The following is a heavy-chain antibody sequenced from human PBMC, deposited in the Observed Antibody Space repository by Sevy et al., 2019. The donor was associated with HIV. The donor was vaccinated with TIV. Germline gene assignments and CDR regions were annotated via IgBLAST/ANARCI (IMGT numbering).Heavy chain of an antibody. V-gene: IGHV3-23*01. Sequence: GGSLGLSCAASGITFSSYAVTWVRQAPGKGLEWVSSISHTGDNIYYADSVRGRFTISRDNSKGTLYLHMGSLRAEDTAVYYCAGRKVGDFWSGSLRGPWAGGPLFDYWGQGTLVTVSS. CDR3: AGRKVGDFWSGSLRGPWAGGPLFDY. CDR1: GITFSSYA. J-gene: IGHJ4*02. CDR2: ISHTGDNI. D-gene: IGHD3-3*01.